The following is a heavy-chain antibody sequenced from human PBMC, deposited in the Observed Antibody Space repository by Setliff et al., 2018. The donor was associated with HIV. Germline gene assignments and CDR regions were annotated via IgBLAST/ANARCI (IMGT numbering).Heavy chain of an antibody. J-gene: IGHJ5*02. CDR2: IHTSGRT. CDR3: SRAAYDAVDWLDP. V-gene: IGHV4-4*08. Sequence: PSETLSLTCAVSSESIVSYYWNWIRQPPGRGLEWIGYIHTSGRTKYNPSLKSRLTILVDTSKKRFSLRLTSVTAADTAVYYCSRAAYDAVDWLDPWGQGTLVTSPQ. CDR1: SESIVSYY. D-gene: IGHD1-1*01.